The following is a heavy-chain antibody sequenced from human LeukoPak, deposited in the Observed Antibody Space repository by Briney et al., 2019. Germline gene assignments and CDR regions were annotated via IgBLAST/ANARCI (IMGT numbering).Heavy chain of an antibody. Sequence: SETLSLTCTVSGGSISXXXXYWGWIRQPPGXXXXXIGSIHYSGSTYYNPSLKSRVTISVDTSKSQFSLKLSSVTAADTAVYYCARRYSSSWWYFANWGQGTLVTVSS. D-gene: IGHD6-13*01. V-gene: IGHV4-39*01. J-gene: IGHJ4*02. CDR2: IHYSGST. CDR1: GGSISXXXXY. CDR3: ARRYSSSWWYFAN.